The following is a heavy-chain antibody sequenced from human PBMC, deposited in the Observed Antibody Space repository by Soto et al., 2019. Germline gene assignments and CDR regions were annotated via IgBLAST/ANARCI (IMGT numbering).Heavy chain of an antibody. CDR3: AHSIWEIVATNHYYYYGMDV. Sequence: GSGPTLVNPTQTLTLTCTFSGFSLSTIGVGVGWIRQPPGKALEWLALIYWNDDKRYSPSLKSRLTITKDTSKNQVVLTMTNMDPVDTATYYCAHSIWEIVATNHYYYYGMDVWGQGTTVTVSS. CDR1: GFSLSTIGVG. J-gene: IGHJ6*02. V-gene: IGHV2-5*01. CDR2: IYWNDDK. D-gene: IGHD5-12*01.